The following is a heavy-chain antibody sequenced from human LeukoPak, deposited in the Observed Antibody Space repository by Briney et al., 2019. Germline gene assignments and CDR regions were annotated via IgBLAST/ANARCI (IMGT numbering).Heavy chain of an antibody. J-gene: IGHJ3*02. D-gene: IGHD2-2*01. CDR3: ARDPVPAANTNAFDI. CDR2: IKQDGSEK. V-gene: IGHV3-7*03. CDR1: GFTFSSYW. Sequence: GGSLRLSCAASGFTFSSYWMSWVRQAPGKGLEWVANIKQDGSEKYYVDSVKGRFTISRDNAKNSLYMQMNSLRAEDTAVYYCARDPVPAANTNAFDIWGQGTMVTVSS.